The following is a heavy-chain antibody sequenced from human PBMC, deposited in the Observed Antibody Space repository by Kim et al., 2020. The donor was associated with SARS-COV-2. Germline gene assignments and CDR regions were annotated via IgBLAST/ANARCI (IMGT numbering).Heavy chain of an antibody. Sequence: GGSLRLSCAASGFTFSSYSMNWVRQAPGKGLEWVSSISSSSSYIYYADSVKGRFTISRDNAKNSLYLQMNSLRAEDTAVYYCARFEQWPRDYAFDIWGQGTMVTVSS. CDR2: ISSSSSYI. CDR3: ARFEQWPRDYAFDI. V-gene: IGHV3-21*01. D-gene: IGHD6-19*01. J-gene: IGHJ3*02. CDR1: GFTFSSYS.